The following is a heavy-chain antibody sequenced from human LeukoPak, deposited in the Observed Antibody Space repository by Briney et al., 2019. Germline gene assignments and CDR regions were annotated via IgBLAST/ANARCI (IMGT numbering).Heavy chain of an antibody. J-gene: IGHJ3*02. CDR2: IYNSGST. CDR1: GGSLSTYY. Sequence: PSETLSLTCTVSGGSLSTYYWSWIRQPPGKGLEWIGYIYNSGSTNYSPSLRSRVTISVDTSKNQFSLKLISVTAADTAVYYCARLLNYYDSSGHSPTSRRDAFDIWGQGTMVTVSS. D-gene: IGHD3-22*01. V-gene: IGHV4-59*01. CDR3: ARLLNYYDSSGHSPTSRRDAFDI.